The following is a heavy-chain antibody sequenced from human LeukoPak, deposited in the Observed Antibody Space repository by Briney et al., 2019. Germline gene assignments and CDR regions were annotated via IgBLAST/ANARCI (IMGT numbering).Heavy chain of an antibody. D-gene: IGHD6-13*01. CDR3: AKGRYSSSWAPFDP. V-gene: IGHV3-48*04. J-gene: IGHJ5*02. CDR2: ISSSSSTI. Sequence: GGSLRLSCAASGFTFSSYSMNWVRQAPGKGLEWVSYISSSSSTIYYADSVKGRFTISRDNTKNSLYLQMNSLRVEDTAIYYCAKGRYSSSWAPFDPWGQGTLVTVSS. CDR1: GFTFSSYS.